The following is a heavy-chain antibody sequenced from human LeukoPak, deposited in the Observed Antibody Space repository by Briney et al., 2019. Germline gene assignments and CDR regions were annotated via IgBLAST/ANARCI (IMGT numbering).Heavy chain of an antibody. J-gene: IGHJ4*02. V-gene: IGHV1-2*02. D-gene: IGHD3-16*01. Sequence: ASVKVSGKASGYKFIDDYMHWVRQAPGQGLEFMGWINPDSGFTNYAQKFKGRVTITRDTSISTVYLEVRSLASDDTAVYYCAPTAEAYTSWWRVWGQGTLVTVSS. CDR2: INPDSGFT. CDR1: GYKFIDDY. CDR3: APTAEAYTSWWRV.